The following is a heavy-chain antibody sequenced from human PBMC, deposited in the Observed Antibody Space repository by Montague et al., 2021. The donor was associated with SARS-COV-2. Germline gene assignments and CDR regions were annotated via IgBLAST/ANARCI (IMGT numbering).Heavy chain of an antibody. CDR2: IDWDDGK. V-gene: IGHV2-70*01. J-gene: IGHJ4*02. Sequence: PALVKPTQTLTLTCTFSGFSLSTSGMCVSWIRQPPGKALEWLTLIDWDDGKYYSTSLKTRLTISKDTSKNQVVLTMTNMDPVDTATYYCARSYGTTVVTRASDYWGQGTLVTVSS. CDR3: ARSYGTTVVTRASDY. CDR1: GFSLSTSGMC. D-gene: IGHD4-23*01.